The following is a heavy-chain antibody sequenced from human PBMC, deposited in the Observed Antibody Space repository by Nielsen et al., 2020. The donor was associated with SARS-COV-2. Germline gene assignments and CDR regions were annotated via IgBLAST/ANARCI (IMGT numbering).Heavy chain of an antibody. D-gene: IGHD3-22*01. V-gene: IGHV5-51*01. J-gene: IGHJ5*02. CDR2: IYPGDSDT. CDR3: ARLIPQYYDSSDDYP. CDR1: GFTFSNYW. Sequence: GESLKISCTGSGFTFSNYWIAWVRQMPGKGPEWMGIIYPGDSDTRYSPSFQGQVTISADKSISTAYLQWSTLKASDTAIYFCARLIPQYYDSSDDYPWGQGTLVTVSS.